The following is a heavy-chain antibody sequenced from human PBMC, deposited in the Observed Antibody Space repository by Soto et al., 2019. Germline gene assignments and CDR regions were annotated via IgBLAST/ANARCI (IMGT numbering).Heavy chain of an antibody. CDR2: ISAYNGNT. D-gene: IGHD3-22*01. CDR1: GYTFTSYG. CDR3: ARASITMIVVVTADVFDI. Sequence: ASVKVSCKSSGYTFTSYGISWVRQAPGRGLEWMGWISAYNGNTNYAQKLQGRVTMTTDTSTSTAYMELRSLRSDDTAVYYCARASITMIVVVTADVFDIWGQGTMVTVSS. J-gene: IGHJ3*02. V-gene: IGHV1-18*01.